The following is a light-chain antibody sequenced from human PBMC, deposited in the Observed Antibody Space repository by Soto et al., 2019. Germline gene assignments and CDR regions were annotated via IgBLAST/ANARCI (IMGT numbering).Light chain of an antibody. CDR3: MQTTQIPYT. CDR2: EVS. CDR1: QSLLHSNGKTY. J-gene: IGKJ2*01. V-gene: IGKV2D-29*02. Sequence: EILMTQTPLSLSVTPGQPAYISCKSSQSLLHSNGKTYLFWYLQNPGQSPQLLIYEVSNRLSGVSDRFSGSGSGTDFTLKISRVGAEDVGVYYCMQTTQIPYTFGQGTKLEIK.